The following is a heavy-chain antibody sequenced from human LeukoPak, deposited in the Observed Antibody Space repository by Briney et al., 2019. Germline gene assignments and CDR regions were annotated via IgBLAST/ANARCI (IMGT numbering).Heavy chain of an antibody. Sequence: SETLSLTCTVSGGSIGSSTSYWGWIRQPPGKGLAWIGSIYYSGSTYYNPSLKSRVTISVDTSKNQFSLKLTSVTAADTAMYYCARTAGWYYYYMDVWGTGTTVTVSS. V-gene: IGHV4-39*07. CDR3: ARTAGWYYYYMDV. CDR1: GGSIGSSTSY. J-gene: IGHJ6*03. D-gene: IGHD6-19*01. CDR2: IYYSGST.